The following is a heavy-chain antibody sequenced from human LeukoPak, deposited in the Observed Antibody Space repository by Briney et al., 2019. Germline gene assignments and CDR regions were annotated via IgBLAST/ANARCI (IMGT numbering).Heavy chain of an antibody. CDR2: TNPSGGST. D-gene: IGHD4-17*01. CDR1: GYTFTSYY. J-gene: IGHJ4*02. CDR3: ARAGGYGDVDY. Sequence: ASVKVSCKASGYTFTSYYMHWVRQDPGQGLEWMGITNPSGGSTSYAQKFQGRVTMTRDTSTSTVYMELSSLRSEDTAVYYCARAGGYGDVDYWGQGTLVTVSS. V-gene: IGHV1-46*01.